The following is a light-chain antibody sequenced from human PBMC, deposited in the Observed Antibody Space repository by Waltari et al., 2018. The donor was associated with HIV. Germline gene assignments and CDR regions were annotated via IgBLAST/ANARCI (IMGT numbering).Light chain of an antibody. CDR2: ANS. Sequence: QSLLTQPPSLSGAPGQRVTISCTGNSSNIGKGHDVHWYQQFPGTAPKLLIYANSNRPSGVPDRFPGSKAGASAFLAIAGLQFEDEAEYYCQSYDSNVKGVFGGGTKLTVL. J-gene: IGLJ2*01. CDR1: SSNIGKGHD. V-gene: IGLV1-40*01. CDR3: QSYDSNVKGV.